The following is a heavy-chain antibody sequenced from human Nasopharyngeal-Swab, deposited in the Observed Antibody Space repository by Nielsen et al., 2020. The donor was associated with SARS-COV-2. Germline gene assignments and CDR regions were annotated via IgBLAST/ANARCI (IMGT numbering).Heavy chain of an antibody. CDR3: ARLGGARWYFDL. J-gene: IGHJ2*01. V-gene: IGHV3-7*03. CDR2: IKQDGSEK. Sequence: GEALKISWAASGCTFSSYGMSWVRQAPGKGLEWVANIKQDGSEKYYVDSVKGRFTISRDNAKNSLYLQMNSLRAEDTAVYYCARLGGARWYFDLWGRGTLVTVSS. D-gene: IGHD1-26*01. CDR1: GCTFSSYG.